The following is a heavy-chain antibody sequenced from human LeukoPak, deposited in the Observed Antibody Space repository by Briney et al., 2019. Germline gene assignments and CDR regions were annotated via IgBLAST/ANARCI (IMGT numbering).Heavy chain of an antibody. D-gene: IGHD1-26*01. V-gene: IGHV4-39*01. CDR1: GDSTSSDRYY. CDR3: ARGRPYSGGYHLDY. CDR2: IYYSGST. Sequence: SETLSLTCTISGDSTSSDRYYGGWVRQPPGKGLEWIGNIYYSGSTYYNPSLKSRVTMSVDTSKNQFFLKLNSVTAADMAVYYCARGRPYSGGYHLDYWGQGTLVTVSP. J-gene: IGHJ4*02.